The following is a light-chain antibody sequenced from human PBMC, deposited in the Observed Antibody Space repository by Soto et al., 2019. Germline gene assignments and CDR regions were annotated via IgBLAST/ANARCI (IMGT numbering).Light chain of an antibody. CDR2: GAS. Sequence: EIVMTQYPATLSVSQGERATLSCRASQSVSSNLAWYQQKPGQAPRLLIYGASTRATGIPARFSGSGSGTEFTLTISSLQSEDFAVYYCQQYYDWPITFGQGTRLENK. CDR3: QQYYDWPIT. V-gene: IGKV3-15*01. CDR1: QSVSSN. J-gene: IGKJ5*01.